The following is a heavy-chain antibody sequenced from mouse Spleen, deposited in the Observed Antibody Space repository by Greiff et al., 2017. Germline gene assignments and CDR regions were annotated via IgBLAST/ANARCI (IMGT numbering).Heavy chain of an antibody. CDR1: GYTFTSYW. CDR2: IDPSDSET. V-gene: IGHV1-52*01. D-gene: IGHD1-2*01. Sequence: QVQLQQPGAELVRPGSSVKLSCKASGYTFTSYWMHWVKQRPIQGLEWIGNIDPSDSETHYNQKFKDKATLTVDKSSSTAYMQLSSLTSEDSAVYYCARRTTASYFDYWGQGTTLTVSS. CDR3: ARRTTASYFDY. J-gene: IGHJ2*01.